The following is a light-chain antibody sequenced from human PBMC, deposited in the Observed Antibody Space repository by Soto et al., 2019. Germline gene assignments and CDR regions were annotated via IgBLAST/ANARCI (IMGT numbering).Light chain of an antibody. J-gene: IGLJ3*02. Sequence: QSALTQPASVSGSPGQSITISCTGASSDVGDYNYVSWYQHHPGKAPKLVIYDVSSRPSGVSGRFSGSKSGNTASLTISGLQAEDEADYYCSSYATSSTREWVFGGVTKVTVL. V-gene: IGLV2-14*03. CDR1: SSDVGDYNY. CDR3: SSYATSSTREWV. CDR2: DVS.